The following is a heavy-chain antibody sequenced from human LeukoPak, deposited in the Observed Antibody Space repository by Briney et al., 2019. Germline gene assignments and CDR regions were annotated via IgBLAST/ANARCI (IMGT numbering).Heavy chain of an antibody. CDR1: KVTFSDYA. CDR3: ARYLAAAGTFDY. CDR2: IKQDGSEK. D-gene: IGHD6-13*01. V-gene: IGHV3-7*04. J-gene: IGHJ4*02. Sequence: SGGSLRLSCAASKVTFSDYAMSWVRQAPGKGLEWVANIKQDGSEKYYVDSVKGRFTISRDNAKNSLYLQMNSLRAEDTAVYYCARYLAAAGTFDYWGQGTLVTVSS.